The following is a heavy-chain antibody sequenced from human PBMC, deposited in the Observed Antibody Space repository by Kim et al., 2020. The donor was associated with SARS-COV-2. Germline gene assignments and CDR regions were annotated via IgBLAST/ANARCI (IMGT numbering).Heavy chain of an antibody. J-gene: IGHJ4*02. D-gene: IGHD5-12*01. CDR2: IYPDESET. V-gene: IGHV5-51*01. CDR1: GYTFSTYW. CDR3: ARHRVERATIVEFDY. Sequence: GESLKISCKGSGYTFSTYWIAWVRQMPGKGLEWMGIIYPDESETRYSPSFQGQVTISADKSISSVYLQWSSLKASDGAMYYCARHRVERATIVEFDYWGQGTLVTVSS.